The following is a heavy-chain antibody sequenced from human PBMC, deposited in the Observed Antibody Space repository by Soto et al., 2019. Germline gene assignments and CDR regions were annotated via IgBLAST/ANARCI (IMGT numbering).Heavy chain of an antibody. CDR2: INSDGSST. CDR3: ARGTAGRGWFDP. V-gene: IGHV3-74*01. J-gene: IGHJ5*02. D-gene: IGHD6-13*01. Sequence: PGGSLRLSCAASGFTFSSYWMHWVRQAPGKGLVWVSRINSDGSSTSYADSVKGRFTISRDNAKNTLYLQMNSLRAEDTAVYYCARGTAGRGWFDPWGQGTLVTVSS. CDR1: GFTFSSYW.